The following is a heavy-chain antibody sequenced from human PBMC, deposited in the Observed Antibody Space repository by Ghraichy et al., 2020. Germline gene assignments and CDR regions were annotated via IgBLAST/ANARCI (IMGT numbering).Heavy chain of an antibody. CDR3: ARIPGSSSDFANAFDI. CDR1: GDSVSSNSAA. CDR2: TYYRYKWYN. Sequence: SETLSLTCAISGDSVSSNSAAWNWIRQSPSRGLEWLGRTYYRYKWYNDYAVSVKSRITINPDTSKNQFSLQLNSVTPEDTAVYYCARIPGSSSDFANAFDIWGQGTMVTVSS. J-gene: IGHJ3*02. V-gene: IGHV6-1*01. D-gene: IGHD6-6*01.